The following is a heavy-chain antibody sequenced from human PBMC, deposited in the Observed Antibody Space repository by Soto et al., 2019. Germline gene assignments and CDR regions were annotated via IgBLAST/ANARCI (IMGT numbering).Heavy chain of an antibody. CDR1: GGTFSSYA. CDR2: IIPIFGTA. J-gene: IGHJ6*02. Sequence: ASVKVSCKASGGTFSSYAISWVRQAPGQGLEWMGGIIPIFGTANYAQKFQGRVTITADESTSTAYMELSSLRSEDTAVYYCASSPSEYSSSPDYYYYYGMDVWGQGTTVTVSS. CDR3: ASSPSEYSSSPDYYYYYGMDV. V-gene: IGHV1-69*13. D-gene: IGHD6-6*01.